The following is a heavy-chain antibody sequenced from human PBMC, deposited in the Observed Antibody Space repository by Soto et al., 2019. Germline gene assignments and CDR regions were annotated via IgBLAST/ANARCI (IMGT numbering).Heavy chain of an antibody. V-gene: IGHV4-38-2*02. CDR1: SYSIVSGQF. Sequence: NPXGTLSLTSAVFSYSIVSGQFWGWIRQPPGRGLEWVGTIDHRGHISYNPSLRSRITMSMDTSKNHFSLRLSSVTAADTAVYYCVGDMNNVWFFSWGQGTLVTVSS. CDR3: VGDMNNVWFFS. D-gene: IGHD3-9*01. CDR2: IDHRGHI. J-gene: IGHJ5*02.